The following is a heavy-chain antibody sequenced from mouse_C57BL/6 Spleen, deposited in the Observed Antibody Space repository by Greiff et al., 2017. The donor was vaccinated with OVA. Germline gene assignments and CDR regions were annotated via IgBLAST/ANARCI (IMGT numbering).Heavy chain of an antibody. J-gene: IGHJ2*01. V-gene: IGHV5-17*01. CDR1: GFTFSDYG. CDR3: ARAYGSLFDY. D-gene: IGHD1-1*01. CDR2: ISSGSSTI. Sequence: EVKLVESGGGLVKPGGSLKLSCAASGFTFSDYGMHWVRQAPEKGLEWVAYISSGSSTIYYADTVKGRFTISRDNAKNTLFLQMTSLRSEDTAMYYCARAYGSLFDYWGQVTTLTVSS.